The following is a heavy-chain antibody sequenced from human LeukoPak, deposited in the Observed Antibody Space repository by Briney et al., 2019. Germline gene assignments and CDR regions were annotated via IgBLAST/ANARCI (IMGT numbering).Heavy chain of an antibody. Sequence: SETLSLTCAVSGGSMESLNWWSWVRQHPGKGPEWIGEVFHSGTTNDNPSLKSRVTMSADRSKNQFCLKLSSVTAADTAVYYCARHFGTWGQGTLVTVSS. CDR1: GGSMESLNW. CDR2: VFHSGTT. CDR3: ARHFGT. J-gene: IGHJ4*02. V-gene: IGHV4-4*02. D-gene: IGHD3/OR15-3a*01.